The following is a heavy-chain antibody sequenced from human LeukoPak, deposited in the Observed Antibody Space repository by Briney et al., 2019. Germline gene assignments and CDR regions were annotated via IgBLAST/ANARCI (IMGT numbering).Heavy chain of an antibody. Sequence: PGGSLRLSCAASGFTFSSYSVTWVRQAPGKGLEWVSTITNSGGNTWYADSVKGRLTISRDNSKNTLYLQMNSLRAEDTAVYHCAKARGAASSTWSFDHWGQGTLVIASS. D-gene: IGHD2-2*01. CDR3: AKARGAASSTWSFDH. V-gene: IGHV3-23*01. J-gene: IGHJ4*02. CDR2: ITNSGGNT. CDR1: GFTFSSYS.